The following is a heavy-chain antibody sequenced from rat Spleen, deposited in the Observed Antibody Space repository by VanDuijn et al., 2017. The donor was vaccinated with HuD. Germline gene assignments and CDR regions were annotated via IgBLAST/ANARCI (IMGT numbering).Heavy chain of an antibody. J-gene: IGHJ2*01. CDR2: IRPSGDST. V-gene: IGHV5-25*01. D-gene: IGHD1-7*01. CDR3: ARQRAHTMGPFDY. CDR1: GFAFSNYD. Sequence: EVQLVASGGGLVRPGRSLRLSCAVSGFAFSNYDMAWVRQAPTKGLEWVASIRPSGDSTFYRDSVKGRFTVSRDNAKSTLYLQMDSLRSEDTATYYCARQRAHTMGPFDYWGQGVKVTVSS.